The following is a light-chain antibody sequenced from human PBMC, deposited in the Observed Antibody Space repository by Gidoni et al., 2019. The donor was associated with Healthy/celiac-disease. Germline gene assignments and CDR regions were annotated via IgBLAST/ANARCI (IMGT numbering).Light chain of an antibody. J-gene: IGKJ1*01. CDR1: QSVLYSSNNTNY. CDR3: QQYYSTPWT. CDR2: WAS. Sequence: DIVMTQSPDSLAVSLGERATINCKSSQSVLYSSNNTNYLAWYQQKPGQPPKLLIYWASTLESGVPDRFSGSGSGTDFTLTISSLQAEDVAVYYCQQYYSTPWTFGQGTKVEIK. V-gene: IGKV4-1*01.